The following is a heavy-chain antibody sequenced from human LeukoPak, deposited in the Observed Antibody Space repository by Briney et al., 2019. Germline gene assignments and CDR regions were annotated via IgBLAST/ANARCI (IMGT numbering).Heavy chain of an antibody. V-gene: IGHV4-4*07. D-gene: IGHD3-22*01. CDR3: ASKPYDSSGYFFGGFDY. CDR2: VHSSGTT. Sequence: SETLSLTCTVSGGSIISYYWSWIRQPAGEGLEWIGRVHSSGTTNYNPSLKSRVTMSVDTSKNQSSLKVTSATAADTAVYYCASKPYDSSGYFFGGFDYWGQGALVTVSS. J-gene: IGHJ4*02. CDR1: GGSIISYY.